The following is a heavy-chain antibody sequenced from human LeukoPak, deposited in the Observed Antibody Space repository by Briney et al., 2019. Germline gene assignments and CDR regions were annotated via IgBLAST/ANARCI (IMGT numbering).Heavy chain of an antibody. V-gene: IGHV4-34*01. CDR3: ASRGCSGCPFDT. CDR1: GGSFSGYY. D-gene: IGHD6-19*01. Sequence: SETLSLTCVMYGGSFSGYYWSWIRQPPGKGLEWIGDMNHSGSTKYNPFLKSRVTISVDTSKNQFYLKLRSVTAADTAVYYCASRGCSGCPFDTWGQGTLVTVSS. CDR2: MNHSGST. J-gene: IGHJ4*02.